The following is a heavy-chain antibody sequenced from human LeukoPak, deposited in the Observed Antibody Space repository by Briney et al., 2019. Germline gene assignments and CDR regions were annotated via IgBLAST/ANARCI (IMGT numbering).Heavy chain of an antibody. CDR2: IYYSGNT. J-gene: IGHJ4*02. CDR1: GVSISSSNSY. Sequence: SETLSLTCTVSGVSISSSNSYWGWIRQPPGKGLEWIGSIYYSGNTYYNASLKSQVSISIGTSKNQFSLKLSSVTAADTAVYYCARDLRDGDGYNWRYFDYWGQGTLVTVSS. CDR3: ARDLRDGDGYNWRYFDY. D-gene: IGHD5-24*01. V-gene: IGHV4-39*07.